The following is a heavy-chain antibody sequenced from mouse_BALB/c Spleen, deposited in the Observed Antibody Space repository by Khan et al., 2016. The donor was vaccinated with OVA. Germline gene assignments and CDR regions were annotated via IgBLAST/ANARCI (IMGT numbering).Heavy chain of an antibody. V-gene: IGHV2-6-1*01. Sequence: QVQLKQSGPGLVAPSQSLSITCTISGFSLTNYGVHWVRQPPGKGLEWLVVIWSDGSTTYNSALKSRLTIIKDNSTSQAVLKINSLQTADTAMYFCARPPWYQWKIMDYWGQGTTVTVSS. CDR3: ARPPWYQWKIMDY. CDR2: IWSDGST. J-gene: IGHJ4*01. D-gene: IGHD1-1*02. CDR1: GFSLTNYG.